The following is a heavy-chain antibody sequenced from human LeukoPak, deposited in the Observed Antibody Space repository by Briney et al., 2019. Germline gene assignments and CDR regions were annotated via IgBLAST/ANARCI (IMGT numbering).Heavy chain of an antibody. Sequence: GASVKVSCKASGYSFADYYMHWVRQAPGQGLEWMGWIKPNSGDTRSAQKFQGRVIMTRDTSTGTAYMELSRLRSDDTAVYYCARGVRIAAAGTFDYWGQGTLVTVSS. J-gene: IGHJ4*02. CDR3: ARGVRIAAAGTFDY. CDR1: GYSFADYY. V-gene: IGHV1-2*02. CDR2: IKPNSGDT. D-gene: IGHD6-13*01.